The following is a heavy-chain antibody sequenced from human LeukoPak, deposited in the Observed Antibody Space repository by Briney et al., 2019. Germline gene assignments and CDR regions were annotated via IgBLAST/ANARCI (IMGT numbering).Heavy chain of an antibody. CDR2: IILIFGTA. Sequence: SVKVSCKASGGTFISYAISWVRQAPGQGLEWMGRIILIFGTANYAQKFQGRVTITTDESTSTAYMELSSLRSEDTAVYYCARDSPPSGYYYYYYMDVWGKGTTVTVSS. CDR1: GGTFISYA. CDR3: ARDSPPSGYYYYYYMDV. D-gene: IGHD3-10*01. V-gene: IGHV1-69*05. J-gene: IGHJ6*03.